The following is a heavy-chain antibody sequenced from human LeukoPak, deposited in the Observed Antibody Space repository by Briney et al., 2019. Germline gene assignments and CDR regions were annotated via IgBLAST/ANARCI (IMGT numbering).Heavy chain of an antibody. D-gene: IGHD3-16*01. CDR2: ISSSGSNI. CDR3: AGATSDVSYFDY. Sequence: GGSLRLSCAASGFTFSSYEMNWVRQAPGKGLEWVSYISSSGSNIYYADSVKGRFTISRDNAKNSLYLQMNSLRAEDTAVYYCAGATSDVSYFDYWGQGTLVTVSS. V-gene: IGHV3-48*03. CDR1: GFTFSSYE. J-gene: IGHJ4*02.